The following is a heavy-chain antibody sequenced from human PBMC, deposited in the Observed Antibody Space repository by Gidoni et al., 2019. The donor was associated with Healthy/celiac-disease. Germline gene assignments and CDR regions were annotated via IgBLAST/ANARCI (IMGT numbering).Heavy chain of an antibody. CDR3: ERGRRWSIRSKGRRYDGMDV. Sequence: QVQLQQWGAGLLKPSETLSLTCSVYGGSFSGSSWSWIRQPPGKGLEWLGEINHSGSTNKNQYRKRRDTRAVDTSKKQFSMKQSAVTAAETDVNDWERGRRWSIRSKGRRYDGMDVWGQGTTVTVSS. V-gene: IGHV4-34*04. CDR1: GGSFSGSS. D-gene: IGHD3-3*01. CDR2: INHSGST. J-gene: IGHJ6*02.